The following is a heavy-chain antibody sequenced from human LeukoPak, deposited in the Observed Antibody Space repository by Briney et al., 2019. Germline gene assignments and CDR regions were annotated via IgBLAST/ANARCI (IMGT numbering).Heavy chain of an antibody. CDR2: ISSSSNYI. CDR1: GFTFSNYS. D-gene: IGHD6-13*01. V-gene: IGHV3-21*01. J-gene: IGHJ6*03. CDR3: ARDAAVGNSWFVRDLYYYYMDV. Sequence: GGPLRLSCAASGFTFSNYSMNWVRQAPGKGLEWVSSISSSSNYIYYADSLKGRLTISRDNAKNSLSLQMNSLRAEDTAIYYCARDAAVGNSWFVRDLYYYYMDVWGKGTTVIVSS.